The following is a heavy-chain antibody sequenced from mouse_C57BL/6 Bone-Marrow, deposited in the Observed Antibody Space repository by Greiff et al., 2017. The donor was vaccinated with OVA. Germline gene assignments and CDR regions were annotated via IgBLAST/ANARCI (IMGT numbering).Heavy chain of an antibody. CDR1: GFTFSDYY. CDR2: LSNGGGST. J-gene: IGHJ4*01. D-gene: IGHD2-5*01. CDR3: ARQSNYRYYYAMDY. Sequence: EVMLVESGGGLVQPGGSLKLSCAASGFTFSDYYMYWVRQTPEKRLAWVAYLSNGGGSTYYPDTVKGRFTISRDNAKNTLYLQMSRLKSEDTAMYDCARQSNYRYYYAMDYWGQGTSVTVSS. V-gene: IGHV5-12*01.